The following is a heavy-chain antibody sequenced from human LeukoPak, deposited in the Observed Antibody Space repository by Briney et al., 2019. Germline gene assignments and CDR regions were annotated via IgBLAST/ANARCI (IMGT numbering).Heavy chain of an antibody. CDR1: GGSISSYY. Sequence: SETLSLTCTVSGGSISSYYWSWIRQPPGKGLEWIGYIYTSGSTNYNPSLKSRVTISVDTSKNQFSLKLSSVTAADTAVYYRARGNSGSYSFDYWGQGTLVTVSS. J-gene: IGHJ4*02. D-gene: IGHD1-26*01. CDR3: ARGNSGSYSFDY. CDR2: IYTSGST. V-gene: IGHV4-4*09.